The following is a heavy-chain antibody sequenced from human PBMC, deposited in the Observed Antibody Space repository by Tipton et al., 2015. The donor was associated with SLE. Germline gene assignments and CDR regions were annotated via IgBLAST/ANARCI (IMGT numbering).Heavy chain of an antibody. Sequence: LRLSCTVSGVSFTSSSYYWGWIRQPPGKGLEWIGNIYFSGRTNYNPTLKSRVTISVDTSKSQFSLKLRSVTAADTAVYYCARVGLITPDAFDIWGEGTMVTVSS. CDR2: IYFSGRT. J-gene: IGHJ3*02. V-gene: IGHV4-39*07. CDR1: GVSFTSSSYY. D-gene: IGHD5-24*01. CDR3: ARVGLITPDAFDI.